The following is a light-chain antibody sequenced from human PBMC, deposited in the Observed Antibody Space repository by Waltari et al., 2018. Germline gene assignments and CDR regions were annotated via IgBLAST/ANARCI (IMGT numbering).Light chain of an antibody. Sequence: QSALTQPASVSASLGQSITISYTGTRSDIGSYKYVSWYQQHPGKAPKFILYDVTKRPSGVSHRFSGSKSGNTASLTISGLQAEDEADYFCSSYSPGSVVVFGGGTKLTVL. J-gene: IGLJ2*01. CDR2: DVT. V-gene: IGLV2-14*03. CDR1: RSDIGSYKY. CDR3: SSYSPGSVVV.